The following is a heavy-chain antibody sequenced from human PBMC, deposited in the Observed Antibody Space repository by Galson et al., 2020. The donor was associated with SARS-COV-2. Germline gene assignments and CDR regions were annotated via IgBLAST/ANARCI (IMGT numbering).Heavy chain of an antibody. CDR2: ISYDGSNK. Sequence: GGSLRLSCAASGFTFSSYAMHWVRQAPGKGLEWVAVISYDGSNKYYADSVKGRFTISRDNSKNTLYLQMNSLRPEDTAVYYCASEPYYDSSGYCHWGQGTLVTVSS. V-gene: IGHV3-30*04. CDR3: ASEPYYDSSGYCH. CDR1: GFTFSSYA. J-gene: IGHJ4*02. D-gene: IGHD3-22*01.